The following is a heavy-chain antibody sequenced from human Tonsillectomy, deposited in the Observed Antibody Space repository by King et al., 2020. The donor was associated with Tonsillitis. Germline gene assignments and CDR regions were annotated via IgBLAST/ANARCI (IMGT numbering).Heavy chain of an antibody. D-gene: IGHD3-9*01. J-gene: IGHJ4*02. CDR1: GFTFSSYA. Sequence: VQLVESGGGLVQPGGSLRLSCAASGFTFSSYAMSWVRQAPGKGLEWVSAISGSGGSTYYADSVKGRFTISRDNSKNTLYLQMNSLRAEDTAVYYCTHLRYFDWLLSGAFDYWGQGTLVNVSS. V-gene: IGHV3-23*04. CDR2: ISGSGGST. CDR3: THLRYFDWLLSGAFDY.